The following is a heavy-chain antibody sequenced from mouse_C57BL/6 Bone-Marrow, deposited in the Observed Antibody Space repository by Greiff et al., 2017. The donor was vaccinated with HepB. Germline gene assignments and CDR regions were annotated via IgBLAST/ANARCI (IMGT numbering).Heavy chain of an antibody. CDR1: GYAFSSSW. CDR2: IYPGDGDT. D-gene: IGHD1-1*01. Sequence: QVQLQQSGPELVKPGASVKISCKASGYAFSSSWMNWVKQRPGKGLEWIGRIYPGDGDTNYNGKFKGKATLTADKSSSTAYMQLSSLTSEDSAVYFCARSPVVARRYFDYWGQGTTLTVSS. V-gene: IGHV1-82*01. CDR3: ARSPVVARRYFDY. J-gene: IGHJ2*01.